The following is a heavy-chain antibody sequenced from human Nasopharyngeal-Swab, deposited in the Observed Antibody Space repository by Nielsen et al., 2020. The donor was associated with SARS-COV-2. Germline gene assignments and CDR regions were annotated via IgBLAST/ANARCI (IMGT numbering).Heavy chain of an antibody. D-gene: IGHD2-15*01. Sequence: WIRQPPGKGLEWIGEINHSGSTNYNPSLKSRVTISVDTSKNQFSLELSSVTAADTAVYYCAREALLGYCSGGSCYRTWFDPWGQGTLVTVSS. CDR2: INHSGST. CDR3: AREALLGYCSGGSCYRTWFDP. V-gene: IGHV4-34*01. J-gene: IGHJ5*02.